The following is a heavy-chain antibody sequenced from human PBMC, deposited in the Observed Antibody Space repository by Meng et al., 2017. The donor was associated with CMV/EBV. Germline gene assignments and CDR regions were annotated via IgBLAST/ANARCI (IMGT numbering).Heavy chain of an antibody. CDR1: GGSFSGYY. V-gene: IGHV4-34*01. CDR2: INHCGST. Sequence: QVQLQQWGAGLLKPSETLSLTCAVYGGSFSGYYWSWIRQPPGKGLEWIGEINHCGSTNYNPSLKSRVTISVDTSKNQFSLKLSSVTAADTAVYYCARESMVRGEDWGQGTLVTVSS. CDR3: ARESMVRGED. D-gene: IGHD3-10*01. J-gene: IGHJ4*02.